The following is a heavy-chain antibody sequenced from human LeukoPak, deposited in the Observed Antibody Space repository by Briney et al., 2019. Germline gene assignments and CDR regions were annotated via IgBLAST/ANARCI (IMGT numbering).Heavy chain of an antibody. CDR3: ARVSEAVPNY. V-gene: IGHV3-21*01. CDR2: ISSSSSYI. D-gene: IGHD1-26*01. Sequence: PGGSLRLSCAASGFTFSSYSMNWVRQAPGKGLKWVSSISSSSSYIYYADSVKGRFTISRDNAKNSLYLQMNSLRAEDTAVYYCARVSEAVPNYWGQGTLVTVSS. J-gene: IGHJ4*02. CDR1: GFTFSSYS.